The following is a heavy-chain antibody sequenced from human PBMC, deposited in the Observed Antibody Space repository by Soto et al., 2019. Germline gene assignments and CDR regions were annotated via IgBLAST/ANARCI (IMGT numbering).Heavy chain of an antibody. CDR1: GDSVSSNSAA. V-gene: IGHV6-1*01. Sequence: SQTLSLTCAISGDSVSSNSAAWNWIRQSPSRGLEWLGRTYYRSKWYNDYAVSVKSRITINPDTSKNQFSLQLNSVTPEDTAVYYCARWLGSSSWSSTSYSSGWYLTYYYGMDVWGQGTTVTVSS. CDR3: ARWLGSSSWSSTSYSSGWYLTYYYGMDV. D-gene: IGHD6-19*01. CDR2: TYYRSKWYN. J-gene: IGHJ6*02.